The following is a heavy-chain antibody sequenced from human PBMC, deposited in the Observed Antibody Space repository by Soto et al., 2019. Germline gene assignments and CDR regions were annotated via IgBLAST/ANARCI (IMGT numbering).Heavy chain of an antibody. D-gene: IGHD2-21*02. CDR3: ARSIVVVTALDY. CDR1: GYTFTSYA. V-gene: IGHV1-3*05. CDR2: INAGNGNT. Sequence: QVQLVQSGAEEKKPGASVKVSCKASGYTFTSYAMHWVRQAPGQRLEWMGWINAGNGNTKYSQKFQGRVTITRETTARTAYMELSSLRSEETAVYYCARSIVVVTALDYWGQGTLVTVSS. J-gene: IGHJ4*02.